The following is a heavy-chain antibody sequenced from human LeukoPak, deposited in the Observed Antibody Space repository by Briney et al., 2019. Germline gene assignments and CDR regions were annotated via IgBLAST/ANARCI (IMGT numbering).Heavy chain of an antibody. CDR1: GYTFTSYG. Sequence: GASVKVSCKASGYTFTSYGISWVRQAPGQGLEWMGWINPNSGGTNYAQKFQGRVTMTRDTSISIAYMELSRLRSDDTAVYYCARGVAGTPLTDYWGQGTLVTVSS. V-gene: IGHV1-2*02. J-gene: IGHJ4*02. CDR3: ARGVAGTPLTDY. CDR2: INPNSGGT. D-gene: IGHD6-19*01.